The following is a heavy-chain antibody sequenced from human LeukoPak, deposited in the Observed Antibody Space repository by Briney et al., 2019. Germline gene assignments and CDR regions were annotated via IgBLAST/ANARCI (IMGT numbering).Heavy chain of an antibody. D-gene: IGHD5-18*01. Sequence: GGSLRLSCAASGFTFSSYAMSWVRQAPGKGLEWVGRIKSKTDGGTTDYAAPVKGRFTISRDDSKNTLYLQMNSLKTEDTAVYYCTTPLWPWGMDVWGQGTTVTVS. J-gene: IGHJ6*02. CDR3: TTPLWPWGMDV. CDR2: IKSKTDGGTT. CDR1: GFTFSSYA. V-gene: IGHV3-15*01.